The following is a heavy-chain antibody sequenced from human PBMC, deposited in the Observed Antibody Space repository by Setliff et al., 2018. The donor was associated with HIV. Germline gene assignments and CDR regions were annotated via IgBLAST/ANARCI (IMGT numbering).Heavy chain of an antibody. V-gene: IGHV1-18*01. Sequence: GASVKVSCKASGYTFTNFGITWVRQVPGQGLEWMGWVNTNNDKTNYAQKFQGRVTMTTDRSTKTAYLDLGSLRPDDTAVYYCARDLYTSGWPNWFDPWGPGTRVTVSS. CDR3: ARDLYTSGWPNWFDP. J-gene: IGHJ5*02. CDR1: GYTFTNFG. CDR2: VNTNNDKT. D-gene: IGHD6-19*01.